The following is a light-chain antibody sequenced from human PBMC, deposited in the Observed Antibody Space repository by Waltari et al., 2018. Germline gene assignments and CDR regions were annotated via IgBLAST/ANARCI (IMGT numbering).Light chain of an antibody. V-gene: IGKV1-5*01. CDR3: QQFNSDPYT. Sequence: DIQMTQSPSTLSASVGDRVTITCRASQSISSWLAWYQQKPGKAPKLLIYDASSLESGVPSRFSGSGSGTEFTLTISSLQPEDFATYYCQQFNSDPYTFGQGTKLEIK. J-gene: IGKJ2*01. CDR1: QSISSW. CDR2: DAS.